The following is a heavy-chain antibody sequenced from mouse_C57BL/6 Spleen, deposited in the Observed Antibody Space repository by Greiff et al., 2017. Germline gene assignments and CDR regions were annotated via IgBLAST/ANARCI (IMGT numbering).Heavy chain of an antibody. J-gene: IGHJ3*01. Sequence: EVMLVESGGGLVKPGGSLKLSCAASGFTFNDYGMHWVRQAPEKGLEWVAYISSGSSTIYYADTVKGRFPISRDNAKNTLFLQMTSLRSEDTAMYYCARGYGNYVDWFAYWGQGTLVTVSA. V-gene: IGHV5-17*01. CDR2: ISSGSSTI. D-gene: IGHD2-1*01. CDR1: GFTFNDYG. CDR3: ARGYGNYVDWFAY.